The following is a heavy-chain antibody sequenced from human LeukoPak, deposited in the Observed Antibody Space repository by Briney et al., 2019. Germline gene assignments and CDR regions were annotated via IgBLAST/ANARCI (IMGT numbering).Heavy chain of an antibody. Sequence: SETLSLTCTVSGGSISSYYWNWVRQPPGKGLEWIGYIYYSGSTNYNPSLKSRVTISVDTSKYQFSLRLNSVTAADTAVYYCARGYGDWGYWGQGTLVTVSS. CDR2: IYYSGST. J-gene: IGHJ4*02. CDR1: GGSISSYY. V-gene: IGHV4-59*01. D-gene: IGHD4-17*01. CDR3: ARGYGDWGY.